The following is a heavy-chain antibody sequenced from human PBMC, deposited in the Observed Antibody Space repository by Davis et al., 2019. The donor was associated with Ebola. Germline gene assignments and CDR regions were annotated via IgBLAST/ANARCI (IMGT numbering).Heavy chain of an antibody. D-gene: IGHD3-3*01. CDR2: INPNSGGT. J-gene: IGHJ4*02. Sequence: ASVKVSCKASGYTFTGYYMHWVRQAPGQGLEWMGWINPNSGGTNYAQKFQGRVTMTRDTSISTAYMELSRLRSDDTAVYYCARDRRGNVLRFLEWLSLPYWGQGTLVTVSS. CDR1: GYTFTGYY. CDR3: ARDRRGNVLRFLEWLSLPY. V-gene: IGHV1-2*02.